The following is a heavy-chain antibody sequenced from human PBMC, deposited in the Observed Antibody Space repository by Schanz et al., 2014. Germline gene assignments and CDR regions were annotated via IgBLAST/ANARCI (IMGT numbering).Heavy chain of an antibody. J-gene: IGHJ4*02. Sequence: QVQLVESGGGLVQPGRSLRLSCAASGFTFSRSGMHWVRQAPGKGLDWVAFIRFDGSSEYYADSVRGRFTISRDDSKNTLYLQMNSLRPEDTAVYYCVKEDRNHRSDYVYWGRGTLVTVSS. CDR3: VKEDRNHRSDYVY. CDR2: IRFDGSSE. CDR1: GFTFSRSG. D-gene: IGHD3-10*01. V-gene: IGHV3-30*02.